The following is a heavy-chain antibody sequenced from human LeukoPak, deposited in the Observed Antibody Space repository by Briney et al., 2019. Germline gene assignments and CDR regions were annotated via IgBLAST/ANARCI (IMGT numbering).Heavy chain of an antibody. CDR1: GGSFSGYY. J-gene: IGHJ4*02. Sequence: SEALSLTCAVYGGSFSGYYWSWIRQPPGKGLEWIGEINHSGSTDYNPSLKSRVTISVDTSKNQFSLQLNSVTPEDTAVYYCARGINRSFDYWGQGTLVTVSS. CDR2: INHSGST. CDR3: ARGINRSFDY. D-gene: IGHD1-14*01. V-gene: IGHV4-34*01.